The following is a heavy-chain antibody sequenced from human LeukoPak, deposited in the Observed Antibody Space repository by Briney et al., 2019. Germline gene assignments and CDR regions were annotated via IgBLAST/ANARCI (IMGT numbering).Heavy chain of an antibody. CDR2: ISTYNGKT. D-gene: IGHD3-22*01. J-gene: IGHJ1*01. CDR3: ARGGNYYDSSGYFEYFPH. CDR1: GYTFTSSG. Sequence: ASVKVSCKASGYTFTSSGITWVRQAPGQGLEWMGWISTYNGKTNYAQNLQGRVTMTTDTLTSTAHMELRSLRSDDTAVYYCARGGNYYDSSGYFEYFPHWGQGTLVTVPS. V-gene: IGHV1-18*01.